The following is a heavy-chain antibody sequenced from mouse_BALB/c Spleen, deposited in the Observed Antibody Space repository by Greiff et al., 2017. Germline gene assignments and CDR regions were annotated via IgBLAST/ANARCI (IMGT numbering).Heavy chain of an antibody. CDR2: IYPGNSDT. CDR3: TRNYGNYVLFAY. Sequence: VQLQQSGTVLARPGASVKMSCKASGYSFTSYWMHWVKQRPGQGLEWIGTIYPGNSDTSYNQKFKGKAKLTAVTSASTAYMELSSLTNEDSAVYYCTRNYGNYVLFAYWGQGTLVTVSA. V-gene: IGHV1-5*01. J-gene: IGHJ3*01. D-gene: IGHD2-1*01. CDR1: GYSFTSYW.